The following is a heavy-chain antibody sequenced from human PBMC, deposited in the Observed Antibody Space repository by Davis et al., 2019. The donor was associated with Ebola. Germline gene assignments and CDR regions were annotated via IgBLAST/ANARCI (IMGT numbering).Heavy chain of an antibody. CDR3: AKGVTVVTRAYFDY. CDR2: ISTGGIST. J-gene: IGHJ4*02. Sequence: GESLKISCSDSGFMFSSYAMSWVRQAPGKGLECVSAISTGGISTYYADSVKGRFTISRDNAKNSLYLQMNSLRAEDTAVYYCAKGVTVVTRAYFDYWGQGTLVTVSS. CDR1: GFMFSSYA. V-gene: IGHV3-21*01. D-gene: IGHD4-23*01.